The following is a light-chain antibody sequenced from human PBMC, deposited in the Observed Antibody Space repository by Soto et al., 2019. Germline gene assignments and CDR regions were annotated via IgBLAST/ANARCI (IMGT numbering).Light chain of an antibody. CDR1: QSISTN. V-gene: IGKV1-39*01. Sequence: DIQMTQSPSSLSASVGDRVTITCRASQSISTNLNWYQVKPGKAPKLLIYAASSLESGVPSRFSGSGSGTDFTLTSSSLQPEDFATYYCQQSYTTPLFTFGPGTKVDIK. CDR3: QQSYTTPLFT. CDR2: AAS. J-gene: IGKJ3*01.